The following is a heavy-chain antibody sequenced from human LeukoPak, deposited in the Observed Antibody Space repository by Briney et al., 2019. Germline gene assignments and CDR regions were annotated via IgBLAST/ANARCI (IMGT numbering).Heavy chain of an antibody. D-gene: IGHD5-24*01. J-gene: IGHJ4*02. Sequence: SETLSLTCAVSGGSISSYYWSWIRQPPGKGLEWIGYIYYSGSTNYNPSLKSRVTISVDTSKNQFSLKLSSVTAADTAVYYCARVRDGYNFDYWGQGTLVTVSS. CDR1: GGSISSYY. V-gene: IGHV4-59*01. CDR3: ARVRDGYNFDY. CDR2: IYYSGST.